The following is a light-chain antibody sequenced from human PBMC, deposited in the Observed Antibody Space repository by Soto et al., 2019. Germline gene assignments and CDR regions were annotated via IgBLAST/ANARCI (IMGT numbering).Light chain of an antibody. CDR3: QQYNNWPPIT. V-gene: IGKV3-15*01. CDR1: QSMGSK. CDR2: GAS. Sequence: IVMTQSPATMSVSPWERATLSCMASQSMGSKVAWYHQKPGQAPRLLLYGASTRAAGIPARFSGSGSGTEFTLTITSLQSADFAVYYCQQYNNWPPITFGQGTRLEIK. J-gene: IGKJ5*01.